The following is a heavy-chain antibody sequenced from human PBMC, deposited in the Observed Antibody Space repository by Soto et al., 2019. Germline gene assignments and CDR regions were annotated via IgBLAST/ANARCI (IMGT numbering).Heavy chain of an antibody. CDR1: GFTFSSYA. D-gene: IGHD6-6*01. V-gene: IGHV3-23*01. J-gene: IGHJ5*02. Sequence: GGSLRLSCAASGFTFSSYAMSWVRQAPGKGLEWVSAISGSGGSTYYADSVKGRFTISRDNSKKTLYLQMKSLRAEDTAVYYCARTLYSSSSGANWFDPWGQGTLVTVSS. CDR3: ARTLYSSSSGANWFDP. CDR2: ISGSGGST.